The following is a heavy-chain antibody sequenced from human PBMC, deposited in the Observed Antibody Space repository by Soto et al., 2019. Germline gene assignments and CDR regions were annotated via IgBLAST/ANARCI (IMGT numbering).Heavy chain of an antibody. Sequence: GGSLILSCAASGFTFSSYAMSWVRQAPGKGLEWVSAISGSGGSTYYADSVKGRFTISRDNSKNTLYLQMNSLRAEDTAVYYCAKDQYSSSWSGLDYWGQGTLVTVSS. V-gene: IGHV3-23*01. J-gene: IGHJ4*02. CDR1: GFTFSSYA. D-gene: IGHD6-13*01. CDR3: AKDQYSSSWSGLDY. CDR2: ISGSGGST.